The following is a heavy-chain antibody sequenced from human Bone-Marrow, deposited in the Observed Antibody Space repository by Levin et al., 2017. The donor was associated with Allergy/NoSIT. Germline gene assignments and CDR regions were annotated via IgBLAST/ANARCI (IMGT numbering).Heavy chain of an antibody. V-gene: IGHV3-21*01. CDR3: ARSNHEYSSSSHLDY. CDR2: ISSSSSYI. D-gene: IGHD6-6*01. CDR1: GFTFSSYS. J-gene: IGHJ4*02. Sequence: GGSLRLSCAASGFTFSSYSMNWVRQAPGKGLEWVSSISSSSSYIYYADSVKGRFTISRDNAKNSLYLQMNSLRAEDTAVYYCARSNHEYSSSSHLDYWGQGTLVTVSS.